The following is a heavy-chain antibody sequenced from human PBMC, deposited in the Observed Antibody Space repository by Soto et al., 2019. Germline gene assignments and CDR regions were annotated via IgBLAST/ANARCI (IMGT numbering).Heavy chain of an antibody. CDR2: IYYSGST. CDR1: GGSISSSSYY. V-gene: IGHV4-39*01. CDR3: ARHVEWLRGAFDI. Sequence: QLQLQESGPGLVKPSETLSLTCTVSGGSISSSSYYWGWIRQPPGKGLEWIGSIYYSGSTYYNPSLKSRVTISVDTSKNQFSLKLSSVTAADTAVYYCARHVEWLRGAFDIWGQGTMVTVSS. J-gene: IGHJ3*02. D-gene: IGHD5-12*01.